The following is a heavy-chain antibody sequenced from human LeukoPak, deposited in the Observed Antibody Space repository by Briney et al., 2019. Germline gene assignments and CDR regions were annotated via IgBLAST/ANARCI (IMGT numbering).Heavy chain of an antibody. D-gene: IGHD3-22*01. CDR1: GGSISIYY. Sequence: PSETLSLTCTVSGGSISIYYWNWIRQPAGKGLEWIGRIYTNENTFFNPSLKSRVTMSVDTSKNQFSLQLTSVTAADAAVYYCAREHTRGYDSRLFDYWGQGTLVTVSS. V-gene: IGHV4-4*07. CDR3: AREHTRGYDSRLFDY. J-gene: IGHJ4*02. CDR2: IYTNENT.